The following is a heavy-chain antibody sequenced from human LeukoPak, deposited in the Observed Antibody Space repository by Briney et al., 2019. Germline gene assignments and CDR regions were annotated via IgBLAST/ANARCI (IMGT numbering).Heavy chain of an antibody. J-gene: IGHJ4*02. CDR1: GFTFSSYA. CDR2: INWNSGSI. CDR3: ARGPNYYDSSGYYGGALAY. V-gene: IGHV3-20*04. Sequence: GGSLRLSCAASGFTFSSYAMSWVRQAPGKGLEWVSGINWNSGSIDYADSVNGRFTISRDNAKNSLYLQMNSLRAEDTALYYCARGPNYYDSSGYYGGALAYWGQGTLVTVSS. D-gene: IGHD3-22*01.